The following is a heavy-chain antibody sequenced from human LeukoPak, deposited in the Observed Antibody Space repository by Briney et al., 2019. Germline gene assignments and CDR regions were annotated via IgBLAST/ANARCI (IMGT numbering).Heavy chain of an antibody. Sequence: PSETLSLTCTVSGGSISSYYWSWIRQPPGKGLEWIGYIYYSGSTNYNPSLKSRVTISVETSKNEFSLKLRSVTAADTAVYYCARVTGYRIEDYFDYWGQGTLVTVSS. CDR2: IYYSGST. V-gene: IGHV4-59*01. J-gene: IGHJ4*02. D-gene: IGHD6-13*01. CDR3: ARVTGYRIEDYFDY. CDR1: GGSISSYY.